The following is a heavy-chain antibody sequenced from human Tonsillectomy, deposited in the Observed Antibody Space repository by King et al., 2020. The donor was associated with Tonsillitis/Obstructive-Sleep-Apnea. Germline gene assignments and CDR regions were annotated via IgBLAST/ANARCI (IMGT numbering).Heavy chain of an antibody. Sequence: VQLQESGPGLVKPSETLSLTCTVSGGSISIYYWNWIRQPPGKGLEWIGYIYYSGSTNYNPSLKSRVTISVDTSKNQFSLKLSSVTAADTAVYYCARVAWDDGFDIWGQGKMVTVSS. J-gene: IGHJ3*02. CDR1: GGSISIYY. V-gene: IGHV4-59*01. CDR3: ARVAWDDGFDI. CDR2: IYYSGST. D-gene: IGHD1-26*01.